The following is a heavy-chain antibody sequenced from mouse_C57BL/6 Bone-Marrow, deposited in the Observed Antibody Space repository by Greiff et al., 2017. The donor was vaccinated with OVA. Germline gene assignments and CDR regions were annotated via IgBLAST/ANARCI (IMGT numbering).Heavy chain of an antibody. CDR1: GFTFSDYG. J-gene: IGHJ4*01. Sequence: EVQGVESGGGLVQPGGSLKLSCAASGFTFSDYGMAWVRQAPRKGPEWVAFISNLAYSIYYADTVTGRFTISRENAKNTLYLEMSSLRSEDTAMYYCARRGYYVGYYAMDYWGQGTSVTVSS. CDR3: ARRGYYVGYYAMDY. CDR2: ISNLAYSI. V-gene: IGHV5-15*04. D-gene: IGHD2-3*01.